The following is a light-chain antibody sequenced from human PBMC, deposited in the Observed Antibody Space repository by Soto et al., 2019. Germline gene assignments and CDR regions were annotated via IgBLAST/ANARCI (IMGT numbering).Light chain of an antibody. CDR2: KAS. V-gene: IGKV1-5*03. CDR1: QSISSW. Sequence: DIQMTQSPSTLSASVGDRVTITCRASQSISSWLAWYQQKPGKAPKLLIYKASNLESGVPSRFSGSGSGTEFTLTISSLQPDDFAPYYCQQYNSFPLTFGGGTKVEIK. CDR3: QQYNSFPLT. J-gene: IGKJ4*01.